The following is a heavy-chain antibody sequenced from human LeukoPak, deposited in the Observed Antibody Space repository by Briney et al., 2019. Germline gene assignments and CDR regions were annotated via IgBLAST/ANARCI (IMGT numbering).Heavy chain of an antibody. Sequence: PGGSLRLSCAASGFTVSSNYMSWVRQAPGKGLEWVSVIYSGGSTYYADSVKGRFTISRDNSKNTLYLQMNSLRAEDTAVYYCARGLFVVAHQGAFDIWGQGTMVTVSS. J-gene: IGHJ3*02. CDR2: IYSGGST. CDR3: ARGLFVVAHQGAFDI. D-gene: IGHD2-21*01. V-gene: IGHV3-53*01. CDR1: GFTVSSNY.